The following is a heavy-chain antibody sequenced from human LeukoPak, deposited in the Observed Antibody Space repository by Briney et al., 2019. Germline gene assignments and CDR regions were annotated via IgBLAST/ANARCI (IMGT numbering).Heavy chain of an antibody. Sequence: PSETLSLTCTVSGGSISSHYWSWIRQPPGKGLEWIGYIYYNGSTNYNPSLKSRVTISVDTSKNQFSLKLSSVTAADTAVYYCARERIVVVPAAKGYYYYYMDVWGKGTTVTVSS. J-gene: IGHJ6*03. D-gene: IGHD2-2*01. CDR3: ARERIVVVPAAKGYYYYYMDV. CDR2: IYYNGST. CDR1: GGSISSHY. V-gene: IGHV4-59*11.